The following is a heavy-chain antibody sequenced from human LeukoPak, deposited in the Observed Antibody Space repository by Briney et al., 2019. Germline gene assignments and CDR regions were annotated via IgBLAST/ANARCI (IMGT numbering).Heavy chain of an antibody. D-gene: IGHD2-15*01. V-gene: IGHV3-7*05. CDR2: IKQAGSEK. Sequence: GGSLRLSCAASGFTFSSYWMSWVRQAPGKGLEWVANIKQAGSEKYYVDSVKGRFTVSRDNAKNSLYLQMNSLRAEDTAVYYCARDGWSVDYWGQGTLVTVSA. CDR3: ARDGWSVDY. J-gene: IGHJ4*02. CDR1: GFTFSSYW.